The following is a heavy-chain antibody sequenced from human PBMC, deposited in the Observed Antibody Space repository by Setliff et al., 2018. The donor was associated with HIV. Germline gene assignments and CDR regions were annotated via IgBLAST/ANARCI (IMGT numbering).Heavy chain of an antibody. V-gene: IGHV4-59*12. CDR2: IYYGGHT. Sequence: SETLSLTCTVSGGSISSYYWSWIRQPPGKGLEWIGYIYYGGHTNYNPSLKSRVTVSADTSKNQISLKLSSVNAADTAVYYCARVLEQVVSDYWGQGTLVTVSS. CDR3: ARVLEQVVSDY. J-gene: IGHJ4*02. D-gene: IGHD6-6*01. CDR1: GGSISSYY.